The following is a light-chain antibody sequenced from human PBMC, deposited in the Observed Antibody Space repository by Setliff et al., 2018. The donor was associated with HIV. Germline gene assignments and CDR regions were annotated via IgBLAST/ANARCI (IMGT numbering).Light chain of an antibody. Sequence: QSVLAQPRSVSGSPGQSVTIPCTGPSSDVGSYNYVTWYQKHPGKVPKLMIYDVTRRPSGVPDRFSGSRSGNTASLTISGLQAEDEADYYCSSFAGRLHVFGTGTKVTV. CDR3: SSFAGRLHV. CDR2: DVT. V-gene: IGLV2-11*01. CDR1: SSDVGSYNY. J-gene: IGLJ1*01.